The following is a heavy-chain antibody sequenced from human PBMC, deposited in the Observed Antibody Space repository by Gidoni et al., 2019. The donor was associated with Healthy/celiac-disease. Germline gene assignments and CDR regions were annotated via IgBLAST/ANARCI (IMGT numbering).Heavy chain of an antibody. CDR2: ISSSSSYI. Sequence: EVQLVESGGGLVKPGGSLRLSCAASGCTFSSYSMNWVRQAPGKGLEWVSSISSSSSYIYYADSVKGRFTISRDNAKNSLYLQMNSLRAEDTAVYYCARGLLWFRELSTFDYWGQGTLVTVSS. V-gene: IGHV3-21*01. CDR3: ARGLLWFRELSTFDY. J-gene: IGHJ4*02. CDR1: GCTFSSYS. D-gene: IGHD3-10*01.